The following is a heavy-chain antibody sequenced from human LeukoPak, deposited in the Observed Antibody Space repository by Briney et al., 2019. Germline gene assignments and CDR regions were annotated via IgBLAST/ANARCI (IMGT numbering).Heavy chain of an antibody. CDR3: ARGRGFYDSSAYYRFDY. Sequence: ASVKVSRKASGYTFTSYGISWVRQAPGQGLEWLGWISAHNGKTNYAQKFQDRVTMTTDTSTRTAYMELRSLRSDDTAVYYCARGRGFYDSSAYYRFDYWGQGTLVTVSS. D-gene: IGHD3-22*01. CDR1: GYTFTSYG. V-gene: IGHV1-18*01. CDR2: ISAHNGKT. J-gene: IGHJ4*02.